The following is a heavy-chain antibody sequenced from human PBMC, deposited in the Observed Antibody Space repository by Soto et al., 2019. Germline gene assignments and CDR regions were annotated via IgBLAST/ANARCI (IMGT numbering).Heavy chain of an antibody. V-gene: IGHV4-34*01. J-gene: IGHJ4*02. Sequence: QVQLQQWGAGLLKPSETLSLTCAVYGGSFSGYYWSWIRQPPGKGLEWIGEINHSGSTNYNPSLKSRVTISVDTSRNQFSLKLSSVTAADTAVYSCAARITMVRGDYWGQGTLVTVSS. CDR2: INHSGST. CDR3: AARITMVRGDY. CDR1: GGSFSGYY. D-gene: IGHD3-10*01.